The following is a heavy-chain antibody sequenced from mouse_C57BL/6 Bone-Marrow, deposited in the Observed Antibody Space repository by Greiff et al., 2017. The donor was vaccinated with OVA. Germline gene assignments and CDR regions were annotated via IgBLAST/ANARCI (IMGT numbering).Heavy chain of an antibody. CDR1: GYTFTSYW. CDR3: ASYDYDGAY. Sequence: VQLKQPGAELVKPGASVKLSCKASGYTFTSYWMHWVKQRPGQGLEWIGTIHPNSGSTNYNEKFKSKATLTVDKSSSTAYMQLSSLTSEDSAVYYCASYDYDGAYWGQGTLVTVSA. V-gene: IGHV1-64*01. J-gene: IGHJ3*01. D-gene: IGHD2-4*01. CDR2: IHPNSGST.